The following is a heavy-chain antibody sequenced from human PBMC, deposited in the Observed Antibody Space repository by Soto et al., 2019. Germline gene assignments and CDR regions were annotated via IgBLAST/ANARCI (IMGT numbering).Heavy chain of an antibody. Sequence: ASVKVSCKASGYTFTSYAMHWVRQAPGQRLEWMGWINAGNGNTKYSQKFQGRVTITRDTSASTAYMELSSLRSEDTAVYYCARPYRPYGSGSYPFDYWGQGTLVTVSS. D-gene: IGHD3-10*01. CDR2: INAGNGNT. CDR1: GYTFTSYA. V-gene: IGHV1-3*01. J-gene: IGHJ4*02. CDR3: ARPYRPYGSGSYPFDY.